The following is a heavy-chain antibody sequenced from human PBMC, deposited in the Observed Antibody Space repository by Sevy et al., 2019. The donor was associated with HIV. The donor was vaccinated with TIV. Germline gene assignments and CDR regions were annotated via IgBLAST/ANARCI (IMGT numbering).Heavy chain of an antibody. CDR2: ISLDGINE. CDR3: ANAYSGSYSHSYLYALDV. V-gene: IGHV3-30*18. CDR1: RFSFSYYG. J-gene: IGHJ6*02. Sequence: GGSLRLSCIGSRFSFSYYGIHWVRQAPGKGLDWVALISLDGINEYYADSVKGRFTISRDNSKNTVYLEMNSLRNEETLIYFCANAYSGSYSHSYLYALDVWGQGTTVTVSS. D-gene: IGHD1-26*01.